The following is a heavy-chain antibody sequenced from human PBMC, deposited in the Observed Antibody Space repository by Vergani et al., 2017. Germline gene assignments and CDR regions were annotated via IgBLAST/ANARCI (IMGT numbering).Heavy chain of an antibody. CDR3: ARVLGYCSGGSCSLDAFDI. V-gene: IGHV1-69*01. CDR2: IIPIFGTA. Sequence: QVQLVQSGAEVKKPGSSVKVSCKASGGTFSSYAISWVRQAPGQGLEWMGGIIPIFGTANYAQKFQGRVTITADESTSTAYMELSSLRSEDTAVYYCARVLGYCSGGSCSLDAFDIWGQGTMVTVSS. J-gene: IGHJ3*02. D-gene: IGHD2-15*01. CDR1: GGTFSSYA.